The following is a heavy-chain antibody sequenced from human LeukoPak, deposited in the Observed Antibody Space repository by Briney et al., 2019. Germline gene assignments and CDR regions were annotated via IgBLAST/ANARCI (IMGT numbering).Heavy chain of an antibody. V-gene: IGHV4-59*08. J-gene: IGHJ4*02. D-gene: IGHD6-13*01. CDR3: ARHPGSNWYADR. CDR2: IYFSGST. CDR1: GGSINSYY. Sequence: PSETLSLTCTVSGGSINSYYWSWIRQPPGKGLEWIGYIYFSGSTKYNPPLKSRVTISVDTSKNQFSLKLNSVTAADTAVYYCARHPGSNWYADRWGQGTLVTVSS.